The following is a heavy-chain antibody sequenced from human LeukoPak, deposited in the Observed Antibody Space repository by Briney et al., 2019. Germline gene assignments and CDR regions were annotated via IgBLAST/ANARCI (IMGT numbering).Heavy chain of an antibody. CDR3: ARLLSGLRPPDY. D-gene: IGHD3-3*01. CDR1: GASIGSSSYF. Sequence: SETLSLTCTVSGASIGSSSYFCGWIRPAPGKGLEWIGSVYYSVRTYYNPSLKSRLTISVDTSKNQVSLKLSSVTAAEMAVDYCARLLSGLRPPDYWGKGALVTVSS. CDR2: VYYSVRT. J-gene: IGHJ4*02. V-gene: IGHV4-39*01.